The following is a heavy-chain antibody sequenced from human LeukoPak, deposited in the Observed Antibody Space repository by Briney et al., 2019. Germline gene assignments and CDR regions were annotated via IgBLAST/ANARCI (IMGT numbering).Heavy chain of an antibody. CDR1: GGSISSGDYY. D-gene: IGHD6-6*01. CDR3: ARAARIAARPGLDY. V-gene: IGHV4-39*07. Sequence: PSETLSLTCTVSGGSISSGDYYWSWIRQPPGKGLEWIGEINHSGSTNYNPSLKSRVTISVDTPKNQFSLKLSSVAAADTAVYYCARAARIAARPGLDYWGQGTLVTVSS. CDR2: INHSGST. J-gene: IGHJ4*02.